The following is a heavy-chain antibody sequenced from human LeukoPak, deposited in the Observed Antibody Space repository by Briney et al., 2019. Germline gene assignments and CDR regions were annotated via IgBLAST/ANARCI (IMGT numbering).Heavy chain of an antibody. Sequence: GGSLRLSCAASGFTFTSYIIHWICQAPGKGLEWVAAMSSDESSIFYAASVRGRFTISRDNSRNTLFLQMNSLSPEDTAVYYCARSRDGYNLADFWGQGTLVTVSS. D-gene: IGHD5-24*01. CDR3: ARSRDGYNLADF. V-gene: IGHV3-30-3*01. J-gene: IGHJ4*02. CDR2: MSSDESSI. CDR1: GFTFTSYI.